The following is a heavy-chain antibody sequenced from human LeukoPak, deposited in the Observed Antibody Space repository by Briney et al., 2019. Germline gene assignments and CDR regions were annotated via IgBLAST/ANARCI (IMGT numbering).Heavy chain of an antibody. J-gene: IGHJ6*02. D-gene: IGHD7-27*01. CDR2: VYYRRRS. CDR3: ARTGKNWETGYGMDV. Sequence: SETLSLTCTVSGDSISKSNFYWGWIRQPPGKGLEWIGSVYYRRRSDQNPSLKSRVTISVDTSKNQFSLLLTSVTAADTAVYYCARTGKNWETGYGMDVWGQGTSVTVSS. CDR1: GDSISKSNFY. V-gene: IGHV4-39*01.